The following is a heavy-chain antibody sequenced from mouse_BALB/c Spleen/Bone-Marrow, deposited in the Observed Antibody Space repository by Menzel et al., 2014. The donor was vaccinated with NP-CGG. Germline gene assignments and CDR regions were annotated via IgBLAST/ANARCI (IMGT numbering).Heavy chain of an antibody. Sequence: VQVVESGAELMKPGASVKISCKATGYTFSSYWIEWVKQRPGHGLEWIGEILPGSGGTNHNEKFKGKATFTADTSSNTAYMQLNSLTSEDSAVYYCARSMDYWGQGTSVTVSS. CDR2: ILPGSGGT. CDR3: ARSMDY. CDR1: GYTFSSYW. J-gene: IGHJ4*01. V-gene: IGHV1-9*01.